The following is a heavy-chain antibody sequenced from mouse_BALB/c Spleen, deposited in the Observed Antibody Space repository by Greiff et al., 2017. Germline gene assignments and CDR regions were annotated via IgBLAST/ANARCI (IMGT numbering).Heavy chain of an antibody. CDR3: TRRGLGEAFDY. J-gene: IGHJ2*01. Sequence: EVMLVESGGGLVKPGGSLKLSCAASGFTFSSYTMSWVRQTPGKRLEWVGTISSGGSYTYYPDSVKGRFTIARDNAKNTLYLQMSSLKSEDTALYECTRRGLGEAFDYWGQGTTLTVSS. CDR1: GFTFSSYT. CDR2: ISSGGSYT. V-gene: IGHV5-6-4*01. D-gene: IGHD4-1*01.